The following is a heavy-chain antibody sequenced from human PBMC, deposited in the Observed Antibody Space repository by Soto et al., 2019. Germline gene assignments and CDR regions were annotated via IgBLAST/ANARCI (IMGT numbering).Heavy chain of an antibody. V-gene: IGHV4-59*01. D-gene: IGHD2-21*02. CDR1: GGSISAYY. Sequence: SETLSLTCTVSGGSISAYYWSWIRQPPGKGLEWIGYMYNTGSTVYNPSFKSRVTISVDTSKNQFSLKLNSVTAADTAVYYCARDLWGYCGTDCYPLDVWGQGTTLTVSS. CDR3: ARDLWGYCGTDCYPLDV. J-gene: IGHJ6*02. CDR2: MYNTGST.